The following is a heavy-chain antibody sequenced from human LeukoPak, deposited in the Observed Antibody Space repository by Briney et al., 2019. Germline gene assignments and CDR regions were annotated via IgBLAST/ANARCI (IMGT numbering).Heavy chain of an antibody. D-gene: IGHD2-2*01. V-gene: IGHV1-46*01. CDR1: GYTFTSYY. Sequence: ASVKVSCKASGYTFTSYYMHWVRQAPGQGLEWMGIINPSGGSTSYAQKFQGRVTMTRDTSTSTVYMELSSLRSEDTAVYYCARGVVDPAKYYYYMDVWGKGTTVTVSS. CDR3: ARGVVDPAKYYYYMDV. J-gene: IGHJ6*03. CDR2: INPSGGST.